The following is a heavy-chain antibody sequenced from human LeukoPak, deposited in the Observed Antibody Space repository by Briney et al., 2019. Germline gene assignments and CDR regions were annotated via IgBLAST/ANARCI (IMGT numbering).Heavy chain of an antibody. CDR1: GFTFSSYS. D-gene: IGHD2-15*01. V-gene: IGHV3-21*01. J-gene: IGHJ3*02. Sequence: GGSLRLSCAASGFTFSSYSMNWVRQAPGKGLEWVSSISSSSSYIYYADSVKGRFTISRDNAMNSLYLQMNSLRAEDTAVYYCAWGYCSGGSCLSAFDIWGQGTMVTVSS. CDR3: AWGYCSGGSCLSAFDI. CDR2: ISSSSSYI.